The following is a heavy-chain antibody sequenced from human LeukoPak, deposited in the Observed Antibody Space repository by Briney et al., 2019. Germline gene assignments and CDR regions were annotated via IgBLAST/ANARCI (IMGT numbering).Heavy chain of an antibody. CDR1: GYTFTSYY. D-gene: IGHD3-10*01. V-gene: IGHV1-46*01. CDR2: INPSGGST. Sequence: ASVKVSCKASGYTFTSYYMHWVRQAPGQGLEWMGIINPSGGSTSYAQKFQGRVTMTRDMPTSTVYMELSSLRSEDTAVYYCASTHITMVRGVMGYWGQGTLVTVSS. J-gene: IGHJ4*02. CDR3: ASTHITMVRGVMGY.